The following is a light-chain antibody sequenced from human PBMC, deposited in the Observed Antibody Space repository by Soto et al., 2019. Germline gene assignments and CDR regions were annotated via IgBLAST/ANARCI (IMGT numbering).Light chain of an antibody. J-gene: IGLJ3*02. Sequence: QSVLTQPPSASGTPGQRVTISCSGSSSNIGSNTVNWYQQLPGTAPKLLIYSNNQRPSGGPDRFSGSRSGTSASLAISGLQSEDEGDYYCAAWDDSLNGRGVFGGGTNLTVL. CDR2: SNN. CDR1: SSNIGSNT. V-gene: IGLV1-44*01. CDR3: AAWDDSLNGRGV.